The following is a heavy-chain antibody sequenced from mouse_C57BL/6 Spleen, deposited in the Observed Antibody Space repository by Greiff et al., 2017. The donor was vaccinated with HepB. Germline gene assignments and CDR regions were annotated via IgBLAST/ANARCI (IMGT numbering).Heavy chain of an antibody. CDR2: IYPGSGNT. CDR1: GYTFTDYY. V-gene: IGHV1-76*01. J-gene: IGHJ4*01. Sequence: VQLKQSGAELVRPGASVKLSCKASGYTFTDYYINWVKQRPGQGLEWIARIYPGSGNTYYNEKFKGKATLTAEKSSSTAYMQLSSLTSEDSAVYFCARGPLYDYDDAMDYWGQGTSVTVSS. D-gene: IGHD2-4*01. CDR3: ARGPLYDYDDAMDY.